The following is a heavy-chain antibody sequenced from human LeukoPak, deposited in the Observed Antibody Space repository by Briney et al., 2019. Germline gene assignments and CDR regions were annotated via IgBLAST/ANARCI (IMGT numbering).Heavy chain of an antibody. V-gene: IGHV3-72*01. CDR3: VRVGSLAFDI. CDR1: GFTFSDHY. CDR2: IRNKANSYTT. Sequence: GGCLRLSCAASGFTFSDHYMDWVRQAPGQGLEWVGRIRNKANSYTTEYAASVKGRFTISRDDSKNSVYLQMDSLKTEDTAVYYCVRVGSLAFDIWGQGTMVTVSS. D-gene: IGHD3-10*01. J-gene: IGHJ3*02.